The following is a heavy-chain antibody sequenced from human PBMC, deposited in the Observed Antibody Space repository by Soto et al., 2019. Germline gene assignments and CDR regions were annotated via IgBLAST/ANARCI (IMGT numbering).Heavy chain of an antibody. J-gene: IGHJ6*02. V-gene: IGHV4-4*07. CDR2: IDTSANT. D-gene: IGHD6-13*01. CDR1: GGSIGTYY. Sequence: ASETLSLTCTVSGGSIGTYYWSWIRQPAGKRLEWTGRIDTSANTNYNPSLKSRVTMSVDTSKKQFSLKLTSVTAADTTVYYCARYSSNWFQTEGMDVWGQGTTVTVSS. CDR3: ARYSSNWFQTEGMDV.